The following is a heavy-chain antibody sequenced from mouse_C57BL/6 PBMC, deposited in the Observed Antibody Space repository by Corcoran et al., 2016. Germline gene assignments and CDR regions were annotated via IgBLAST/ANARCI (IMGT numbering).Heavy chain of an antibody. V-gene: IGHV9-3*01. CDR1: GYTFTTYG. J-gene: IGHJ3*01. D-gene: IGHD1-1*01. CDR2: INTYSGVP. Sequence: QIQLVQSGPKLKKPGETVKISCTASGYTFTTYGMSWVKQAPGKGLKWMGWINTYSGVPTYADDFKGRFAFSLETSASTAYLQINNLKNEDTATYFWAGGSSYGFAYWGQGTLVTVSA. CDR3: AGGSSYGFAY.